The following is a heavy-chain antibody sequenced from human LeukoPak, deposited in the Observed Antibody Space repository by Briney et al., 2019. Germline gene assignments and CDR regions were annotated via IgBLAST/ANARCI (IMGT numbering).Heavy chain of an antibody. D-gene: IGHD1-26*01. J-gene: IGHJ6*02. CDR2: ISGTGDTT. V-gene: IGHV3-23*01. Sequence: GGSLTLSCAASGFTFSSYAMSCVRQAPGKGLEWVSAISGTGDTTYYADSVKGRFTISRDNSKNTLYLQMNSLRAEDTAVYYCAKELVGVKKDVWGQGTTVTVSS. CDR3: AKELVGVKKDV. CDR1: GFTFSSYA.